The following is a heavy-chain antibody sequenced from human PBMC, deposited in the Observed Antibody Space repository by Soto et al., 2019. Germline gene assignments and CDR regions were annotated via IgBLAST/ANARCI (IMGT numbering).Heavy chain of an antibody. CDR3: ARWGTTGGLDV. Sequence: QVQLVESGGGVVQPGTSLRLSCVGSGFTFRSYVIHWVRQAPGKGLEWVALTSYDGSNNFYGDSVKGRFTISRHNSRNTVELQMDSLTFDETALYYCARWGTTGGLDVWGQGALVSVTS. J-gene: IGHJ4*02. CDR2: TSYDGSNN. V-gene: IGHV3-33*05. D-gene: IGHD3-16*01. CDR1: GFTFRSYV.